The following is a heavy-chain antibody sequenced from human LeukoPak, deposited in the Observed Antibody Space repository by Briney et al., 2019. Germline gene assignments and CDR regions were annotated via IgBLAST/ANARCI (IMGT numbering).Heavy chain of an antibody. D-gene: IGHD4-11*01. V-gene: IGHV1-8*01. CDR2: MNPNSGNT. Sequence: GASVKVSCKASGYTFTSYDINWVRQATGQGLEWMGWMNPNSGNTGYAQKFQGRVTMTRNTSISTAYMELSSLRSEDTAVYYCARGPTVTTGNYYYYYMDVWGKGTTVTVSS. CDR3: ARGPTVTTGNYYYYYMDV. CDR1: GYTFTSYD. J-gene: IGHJ6*03.